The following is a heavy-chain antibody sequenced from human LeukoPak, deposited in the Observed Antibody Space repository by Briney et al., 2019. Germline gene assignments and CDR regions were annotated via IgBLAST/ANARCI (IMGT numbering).Heavy chain of an antibody. Sequence: PSETQSLTCTVSGASISSSTYYWGWIRQPPGKGLEWIGSIYSSGITYCNPSLKSRVTIFADTSKNQVSLQLSSVTAADTAVYYCAGRPAGYWGQGTLVTVSS. CDR1: GASISSSTYY. CDR2: IYSSGIT. J-gene: IGHJ4*02. CDR3: AGRPAGY. V-gene: IGHV4-39*01.